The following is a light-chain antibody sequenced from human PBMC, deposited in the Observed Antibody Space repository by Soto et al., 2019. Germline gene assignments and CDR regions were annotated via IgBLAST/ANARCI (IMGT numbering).Light chain of an antibody. CDR3: QSYDSSLSSVV. J-gene: IGLJ2*01. V-gene: IGLV1-40*01. CDR2: GST. CDR1: SSNIGAGYD. Sequence: QSVLTQPPSVFGAPGQRVTISCTGSSSNIGAGYDVHWYQQLPGTAPKLLIYGSTNRPSGVPDRFSGSKSGTSASLAVTGLQAEDEADYYCQSYDSSLSSVVFGGGTQLTVL.